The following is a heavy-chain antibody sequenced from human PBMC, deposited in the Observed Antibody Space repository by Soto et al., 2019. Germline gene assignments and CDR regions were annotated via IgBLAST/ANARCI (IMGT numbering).Heavy chain of an antibody. CDR2: ISPDGGNQ. CDR3: ALENSRIAPRLFQH. Sequence: GGSLRLSCVASGFIFSDYAMHWARQAPSKGLVWVALISPDGGNQYYSESAKGRFTISRDNSKNTLYLQMNDLRPDDTALYYWALENSRIAPRLFQHWGHGSLVTVSS. J-gene: IGHJ1*01. V-gene: IGHV3-30-3*01. CDR1: GFIFSDYA. D-gene: IGHD6-6*01.